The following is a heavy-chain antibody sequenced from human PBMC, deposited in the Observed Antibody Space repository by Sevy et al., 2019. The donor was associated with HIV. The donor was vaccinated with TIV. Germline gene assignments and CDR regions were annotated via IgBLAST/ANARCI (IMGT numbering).Heavy chain of an antibody. Sequence: ASVKVSCKVSGYTLTQLSMHWVRQAPGKGLEWMGSFDPEDDETLYAQNFQDRVTMTEDTSTGTAYMELRTLRSEDTALYYCATTKDYYESSGSPFDYWGQGTLVIVSS. CDR1: GYTLTQLS. V-gene: IGHV1-24*01. CDR3: ATTKDYYESSGSPFDY. J-gene: IGHJ4*02. CDR2: FDPEDDET. D-gene: IGHD3-22*01.